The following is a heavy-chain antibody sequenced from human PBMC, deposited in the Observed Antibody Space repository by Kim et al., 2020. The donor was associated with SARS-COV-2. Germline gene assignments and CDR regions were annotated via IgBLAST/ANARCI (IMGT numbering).Heavy chain of an antibody. Sequence: GGSLRLSCAASGFTFSSYAMHWVRQAPGKGLEWVAVISYDGSNKYYADSVKGRFTISRDNSKNTLYLQMNSLRAEDTAVYYCAREPPSSSSWSPQFDYYYYGMDVWGQGTTVTVSS. J-gene: IGHJ6*02. CDR3: AREPPSSSSWSPQFDYYYYGMDV. D-gene: IGHD6-13*01. V-gene: IGHV3-30*04. CDR1: GFTFSSYA. CDR2: ISYDGSNK.